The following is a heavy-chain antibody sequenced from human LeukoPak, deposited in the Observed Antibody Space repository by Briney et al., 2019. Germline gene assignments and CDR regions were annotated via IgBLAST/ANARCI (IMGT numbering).Heavy chain of an antibody. D-gene: IGHD2-21*01. CDR2: ICVGGNSI. CDR3: ARETAHCGGDCFDY. Sequence: GGSLRLSCAASGFTFSTYEFNWVRQAPGKGLEWVAYICVGGNSIYYADSVRGRFTTSRDNAQNSLYLQMNSLRVEDTALYYCARETAHCGGDCFDYWGQGTLVTVSS. CDR1: GFTFSTYE. J-gene: IGHJ4*02. V-gene: IGHV3-48*03.